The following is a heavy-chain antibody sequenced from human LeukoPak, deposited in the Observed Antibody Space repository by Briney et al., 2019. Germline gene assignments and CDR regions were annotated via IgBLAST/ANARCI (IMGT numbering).Heavy chain of an antibody. D-gene: IGHD6-13*01. CDR1: GYRLTNNW. CDR3: ARFALSSSLDY. CDR2: IYPGYSDT. J-gene: IGHJ4*02. Sequence: GESLQISCKVSGYRLTNNWIGWVRQVPGKGLEWMGIIYPGYSDTRYSPSFQGQVTFSVDTSTSTVYLQWSSLKASDTAIYYCARFALSSSLDYWGQGTLVTVSP. V-gene: IGHV5-51*01.